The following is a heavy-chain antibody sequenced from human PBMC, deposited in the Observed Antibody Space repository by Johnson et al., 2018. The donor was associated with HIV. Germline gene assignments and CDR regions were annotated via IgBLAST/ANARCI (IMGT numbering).Heavy chain of an antibody. J-gene: IGHJ3*02. Sequence: QVQLVESGGGLVQPGRSLRLSCAVSGFTFRSYGVHWVRQAPGKGLEWVAVISYDGSNEYYADSVKGRFTISRDNSKNTVYLEMNSLRAEDTALYYCARDHLSSRGAFDIWGQGTMVTVSS. CDR2: ISYDGSNE. CDR1: GFTFRSYG. CDR3: ARDHLSSRGAFDI. V-gene: IGHV3-30*03. D-gene: IGHD6-13*01.